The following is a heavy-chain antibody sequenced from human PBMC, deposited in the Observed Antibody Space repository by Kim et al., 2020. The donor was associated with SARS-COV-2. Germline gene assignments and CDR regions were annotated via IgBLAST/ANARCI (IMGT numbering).Heavy chain of an antibody. J-gene: IGHJ5*02. D-gene: IGHD6-19*01. V-gene: IGHV4-34*01. CDR2: INHSGST. Sequence: SETLSLTCAVYGGSFSGYYWSWIRQPPGKGLEWIGEINHSGSTNYNPSLKSRVTISVDTSKNQFSLKLSSVTAADTAVYYCARRDSGWTGVVSYNWLDP. CDR1: GGSFSGYY. CDR3: ARRDSGWTGVVSYNWLDP.